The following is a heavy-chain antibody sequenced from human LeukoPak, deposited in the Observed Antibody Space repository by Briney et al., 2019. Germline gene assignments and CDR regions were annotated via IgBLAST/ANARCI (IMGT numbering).Heavy chain of an antibody. CDR2: ISSSSSYI. V-gene: IGHV3-21*01. D-gene: IGHD6-13*01. Sequence: GGSLRLSCAASGFTFSTYSMNWVRQAPGRGLEWVSSISSSSSYIYYADSVKGRFTISRDNAKNSLYLQMNSLRAEDTAVYYCARVISSNWYAGDWGQGTLSPSPQ. J-gene: IGHJ4*02. CDR3: ARVISSNWYAGD. CDR1: GFTFSTYS.